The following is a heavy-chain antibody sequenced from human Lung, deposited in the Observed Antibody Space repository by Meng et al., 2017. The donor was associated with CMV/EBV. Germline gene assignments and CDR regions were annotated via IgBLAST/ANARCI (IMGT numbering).Heavy chain of an antibody. Sequence: SCAVSGFTFSSYAMNWVRQAPGKGLEWVSGLSGSGASTHYADFVKGRFTISRDNPKNTLYLQMKSLRAEDTAVYYCVKGRDHNNYGGSGTVDFWGQGXLVTVSS. CDR1: GFTFSSYA. V-gene: IGHV3-23*01. D-gene: IGHD4-11*01. J-gene: IGHJ4*02. CDR3: VKGRDHNNYGGSGTVDF. CDR2: LSGSGAST.